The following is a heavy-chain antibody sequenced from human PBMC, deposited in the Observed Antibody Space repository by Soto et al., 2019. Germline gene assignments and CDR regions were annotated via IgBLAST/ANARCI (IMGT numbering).Heavy chain of an antibody. CDR2: ISGSGGST. CDR1: GFTFSSYA. D-gene: IGHD3-3*01. CDR3: ATSITIFGVVIAQGGDSDY. J-gene: IGHJ4*02. V-gene: IGHV3-23*01. Sequence: GGSLRLSCAASGFTFSSYAMSWVRQAPGKGLEWVSAISGSGGSTYYADSVKGRFTISRDNSKNTLYLQMNSLRAEDTAVYYCATSITIFGVVIAQGGDSDYWGQGTLVTVSS.